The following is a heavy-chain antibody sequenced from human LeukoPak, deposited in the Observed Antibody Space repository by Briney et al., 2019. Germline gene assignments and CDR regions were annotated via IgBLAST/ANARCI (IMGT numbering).Heavy chain of an antibody. CDR1: GFTFSSYA. D-gene: IGHD2/OR15-2a*01. CDR3: ARDSISAALFDL. Sequence: PGGSLRVSCAATGFTFSSYAMNSVGQAPVSGPEWISYITNSGSTIYYADSVKGRFTISRDNAKNSLVLQMNSLRDEDSAVYYCARDSISAALFDLWGQGTLITVSS. J-gene: IGHJ5*02. V-gene: IGHV3-48*02. CDR2: ITNSGSTI.